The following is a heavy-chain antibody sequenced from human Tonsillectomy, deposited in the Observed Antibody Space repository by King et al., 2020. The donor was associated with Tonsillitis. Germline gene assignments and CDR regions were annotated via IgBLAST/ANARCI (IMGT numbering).Heavy chain of an antibody. Sequence: VQLVESGGGVVQPGRSLRLSCAASGFTFSSYGMHWVRQAPGKGLEWVAVISYDGSNKYYADSVKGRFTISRDNSKNTLYLQMNSLRAEDTAVYYCAKDPGEEEYYYYMDVWGKGTTVTVSS. D-gene: IGHD2-21*01. J-gene: IGHJ6*03. V-gene: IGHV3-30*18. CDR1: GFTFSSYG. CDR3: AKDPGEEEYYYYMDV. CDR2: ISYDGSNK.